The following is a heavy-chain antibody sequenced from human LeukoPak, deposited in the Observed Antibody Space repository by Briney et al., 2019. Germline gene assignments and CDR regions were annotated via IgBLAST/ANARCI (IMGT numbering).Heavy chain of an antibody. CDR2: IYYSGST. J-gene: IGHJ3*02. Sequence: PSQTLSLTCTVSGGSISSGGYYWSWIRQHPGKGLEWIGYIYYSGSTYYNPSLKSRVTISVDTSKNQFSLKLSSVTAADTAVYYCARESLIVSASYAFDIWGQGTMATVSS. CDR3: ARESLIVSASYAFDI. CDR1: GGSISSGGYY. V-gene: IGHV4-31*03. D-gene: IGHD3-16*02.